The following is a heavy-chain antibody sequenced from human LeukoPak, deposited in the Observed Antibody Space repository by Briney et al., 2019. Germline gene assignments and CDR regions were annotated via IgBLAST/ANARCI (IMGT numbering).Heavy chain of an antibody. CDR1: GFTFSSYG. V-gene: IGHV3-30*02. CDR3: ARDRGDGYDYFWDY. D-gene: IGHD5-12*01. J-gene: IGHJ4*02. CDR2: IRYDGSNK. Sequence: GGSLRLSCAASGFTFSSYGMHWVRQAPGKGLEWVAFIRYDGSNKYYADSVKGRFTISRDNSKNTLYLQMNSLRAEDTAVYYCARDRGDGYDYFWDYWGQGTLVTVSS.